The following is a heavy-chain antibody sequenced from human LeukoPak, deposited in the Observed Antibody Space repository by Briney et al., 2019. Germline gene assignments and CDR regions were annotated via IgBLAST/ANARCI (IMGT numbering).Heavy chain of an antibody. CDR3: ARGPGYCTNGVCYRGGYYFDY. J-gene: IGHJ4*02. CDR1: GGSFSGYY. CDR2: INHSGST. V-gene: IGHV4-34*01. Sequence: PSETLSLTCAVYGGSFSGYYWSWIRRPSGKGLEWIGEINHSGSTNYNPSLKSRVTISVDTSKNQFSLKLSSVTAADTAVYYCARGPGYCTNGVCYRGGYYFDYWGQGTLVTVSS. D-gene: IGHD2-8*01.